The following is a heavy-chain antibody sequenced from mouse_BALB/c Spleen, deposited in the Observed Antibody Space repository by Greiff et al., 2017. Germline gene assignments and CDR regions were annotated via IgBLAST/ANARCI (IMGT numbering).Heavy chain of an antibody. CDR2: IDPSDSYT. V-gene: IGHV1-69*02. Sequence: QVQLQQPGAELVKPGASVKLSCKASGYTFTSYWMHWVKQRPGQGLEWIGEIDPSDSYTNYNQKFKGKTTLTVDKSSSTAYMQLSSLTSEDSAVYYCARFYDYDDYWGQGTTLTVSA. J-gene: IGHJ2*01. CDR3: ARFYDYDDY. CDR1: GYTFTSYW. D-gene: IGHD2-4*01.